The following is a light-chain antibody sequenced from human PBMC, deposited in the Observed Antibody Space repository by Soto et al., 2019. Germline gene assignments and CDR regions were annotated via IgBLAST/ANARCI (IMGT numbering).Light chain of an antibody. CDR1: QPVSSSY. Sequence: EIVLTQSPGILSLSTGERATLSCRASQPVSSSYLAWYQQKPGQAPRLLIYGASTRATGIPDRFSGSGSGTDFTLTISRLEPEDFEVYYCQQCGISTWPFGQGTKVDIK. CDR2: GAS. CDR3: QQCGISTWP. J-gene: IGKJ1*01. V-gene: IGKV3-20*01.